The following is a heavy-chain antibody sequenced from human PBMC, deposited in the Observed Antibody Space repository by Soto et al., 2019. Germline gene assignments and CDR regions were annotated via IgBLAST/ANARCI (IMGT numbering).Heavy chain of an antibody. Sequence: SVKVSCKASGGTFSSYAISWVRQAPGQGLEWMGGIIPIFGTANYAQKFQGRVTITADESTSTAYMELSSLRSEDTAVYYCARVKGLVVPRFDHWGQGTLVTVSS. CDR2: IIPIFGTA. V-gene: IGHV1-69*13. J-gene: IGHJ4*02. D-gene: IGHD3-22*01. CDR3: ARVKGLVVPRFDH. CDR1: GGTFSSYA.